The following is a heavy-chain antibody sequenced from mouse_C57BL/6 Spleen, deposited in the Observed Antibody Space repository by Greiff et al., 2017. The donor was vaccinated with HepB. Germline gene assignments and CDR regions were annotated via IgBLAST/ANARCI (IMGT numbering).Heavy chain of an antibody. CDR2: IWSDGST. Sequence: VKVVESGPGLVAPSQSLSITCTVSGFSLTSYGVHWVRQPPGKGLEWLVVIWSDGSTNYNSALKSRLRSSKDNSQNQVFLKMNSLQTDDSAMYYCARSSNFLDRDYWGQGTSVTVSS. D-gene: IGHD2-5*01. V-gene: IGHV2-6*03. CDR3: ARSSNFLDRDY. J-gene: IGHJ4*01. CDR1: GFSLTSYG.